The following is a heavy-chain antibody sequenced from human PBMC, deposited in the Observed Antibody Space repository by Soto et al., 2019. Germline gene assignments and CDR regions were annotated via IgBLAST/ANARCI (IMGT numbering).Heavy chain of an antibody. CDR3: AKRRIPGSEDNSFGMDV. CDR1: GFSFSSYA. D-gene: IGHD7-27*01. V-gene: IGHV3-23*01. CDR2: ISGSGGNI. J-gene: IGHJ6*02. Sequence: EVQLLESGGGLVQPGGSLRLSCRASGFSFSSYAMSWVRQAPGKGLVWVSVISGSGGNIGYADSVRGRFTNSRVNSMNPMYLPMDNLRVGDTAVYYCAKRRIPGSEDNSFGMDVWGHGTTVSVSS.